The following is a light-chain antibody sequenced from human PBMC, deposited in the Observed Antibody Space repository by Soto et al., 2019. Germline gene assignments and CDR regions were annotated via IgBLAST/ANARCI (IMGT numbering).Light chain of an antibody. V-gene: IGLV2-8*01. J-gene: IGLJ3*02. CDR1: SSDVGGYNY. CDR3: NSYAGSNNWV. Sequence: QSALTQPASVSESPGQSITISCTGTSSDVGGYNYVSWYQQHPGKAPKLMIYEVSKRPSGVPDRFSGSKSGNTASLTVSGLQAEDEADYYCNSYAGSNNWVFGGGTKLTVL. CDR2: EVS.